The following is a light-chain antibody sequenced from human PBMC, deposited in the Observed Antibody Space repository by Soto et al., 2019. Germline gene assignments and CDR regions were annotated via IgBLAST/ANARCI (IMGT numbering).Light chain of an antibody. CDR1: SSDVGAFDS. V-gene: IGLV2-8*01. Sequence: QSALTQPPSASGSLGQSVTISCTGFSSDVGAFDSVSWYQQHPHKAPQIIIYEVSKRPSGVPDRFSGSKSGNTASLTVSGLQADDEADYFCISYAGRNNYVFGTGTKLTVL. CDR3: ISYAGRNNYV. J-gene: IGLJ1*01. CDR2: EVS.